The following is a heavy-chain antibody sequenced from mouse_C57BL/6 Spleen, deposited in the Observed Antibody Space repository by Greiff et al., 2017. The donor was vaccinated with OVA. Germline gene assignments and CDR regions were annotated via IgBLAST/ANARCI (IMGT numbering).Heavy chain of an antibody. CDR3: ARDLYGYDVRAMDY. Sequence: EVQLVESEGGLVQPGSSMKLSCTASGFTFSDYYMAWVRQVPEKGLEWVANINYDGSSTYYLDSLKSRFIISRDNAKNILYLQMSSLKSEDTATYYCARDLYGYDVRAMDYWGQGTSDTVSS. CDR1: GFTFSDYY. CDR2: INYDGSST. J-gene: IGHJ4*01. V-gene: IGHV5-16*01. D-gene: IGHD2-2*01.